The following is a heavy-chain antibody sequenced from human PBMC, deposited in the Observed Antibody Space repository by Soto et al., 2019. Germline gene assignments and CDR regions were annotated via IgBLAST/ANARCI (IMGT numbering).Heavy chain of an antibody. V-gene: IGHV4-39*01. CDR2: IYYSGST. CDR3: ARRAPDYDFWSGYPRYYFDY. J-gene: IGHJ4*02. D-gene: IGHD3-3*01. CDR1: GGSISSSSYY. Sequence: PSETLSLTCTASGGSISSSSYYWGWIRQPPGKGLEWIGGIYYSGSTYYNPSLKSRVTISVDTSKNQFSLKLSSVTAADTAVYYCARRAPDYDFWSGYPRYYFDYWGQGTLVTVSS.